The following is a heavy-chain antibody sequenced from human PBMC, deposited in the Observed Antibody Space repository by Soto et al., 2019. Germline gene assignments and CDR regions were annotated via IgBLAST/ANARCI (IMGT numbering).Heavy chain of an antibody. Sequence: EVQLVESGGGLVQPGRSLRLSCAASGFTFDDYAMHWVRQARGKGLEWVSGISWNSGSIGYADSVKGRFKISRDNAKNFLYLQMNSRRAEETALYYCATEGIAVGRAFDIWGQGTMVTVS. CDR2: ISWNSGSI. CDR3: ATEGIAVGRAFDI. CDR1: GFTFDDYA. D-gene: IGHD6-19*01. J-gene: IGHJ3*02. V-gene: IGHV3-9*01.